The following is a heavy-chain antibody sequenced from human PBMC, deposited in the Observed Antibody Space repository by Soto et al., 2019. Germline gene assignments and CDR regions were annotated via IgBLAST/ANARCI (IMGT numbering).Heavy chain of an antibody. D-gene: IGHD3-3*01. J-gene: IGHJ4*02. CDR3: AKGPIFGVENIYDY. CDR2: MSGAGRSS. V-gene: IGHV3-23*01. CDR1: GFTFSFYA. Sequence: TGGSLRLSCAASGFTFSFYAMSWVRQAPGKGLEWVSSMSGAGRSSYDADSVKGRFTISRDNSKNTLYLQMNNLRAEDTALYYCAKGPIFGVENIYDYWGQGTLVTVSS.